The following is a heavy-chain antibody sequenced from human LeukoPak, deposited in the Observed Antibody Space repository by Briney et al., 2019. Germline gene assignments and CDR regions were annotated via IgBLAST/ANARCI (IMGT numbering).Heavy chain of an antibody. CDR3: ARDKGRYGLDV. J-gene: IGHJ6*02. D-gene: IGHD3-10*01. CDR2: ISSSGSII. Sequence: GGSLRLSCAASGXTFSSCEMNWVRQAPGKGLECVSYISSSGSIIFYADSVKGRFTISRDNAKNSLYLQMNSLRAEDTAVYYCARDKGRYGLDVWGQGTTVTVSS. CDR1: GXTFSSCE. V-gene: IGHV3-48*03.